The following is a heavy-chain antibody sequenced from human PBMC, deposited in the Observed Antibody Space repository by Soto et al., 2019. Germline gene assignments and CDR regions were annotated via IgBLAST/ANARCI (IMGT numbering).Heavy chain of an antibody. D-gene: IGHD2-15*01. J-gene: IGHJ5*02. CDR2: INHSGST. CDR3: ARGFSGVVVVAAILRWFDP. V-gene: IGHV4-34*01. CDR1: GGSCRDYD. Sequence: LLTQCLPWAVYGGSCRDYDCSWIRQPPGKGLEWIGEINHSGSTNYNPSLKSRVTISVDTSKNQFSLKLSSVTAADTAVYYCARGFSGVVVVAAILRWFDPWGQGTLVTVSS.